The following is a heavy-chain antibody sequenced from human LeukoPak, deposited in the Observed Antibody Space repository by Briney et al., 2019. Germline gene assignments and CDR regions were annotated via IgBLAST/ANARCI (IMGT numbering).Heavy chain of an antibody. CDR2: ILYDGSNK. J-gene: IGHJ4*02. CDR3: ARDWHRWGIAAAGTGGTYDY. CDR1: GFTFSNYG. V-gene: IGHV3-30*03. D-gene: IGHD6-13*01. Sequence: PGRSLRLSCAASGFTFSNYGMHWVRQAPGKGLEWVAVILYDGSNKYYADSVKGRFTISRDNSKNTLYLQMNSLRAEDTAVYYCARDWHRWGIAAAGTGGTYDYWGQGTLVTVSS.